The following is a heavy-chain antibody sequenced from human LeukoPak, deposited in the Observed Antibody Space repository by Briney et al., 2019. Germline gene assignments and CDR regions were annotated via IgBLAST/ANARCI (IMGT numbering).Heavy chain of an antibody. Sequence: DGSNKYYADSVKGRFTISRDNSKNTLYLQMNSLRAEDTAVYYCAKGLKGSPYYYYYYGMDVWGQGTTVTVSS. CDR2: DGSNK. CDR3: AKGLKGSPYYYYYYGMDV. J-gene: IGHJ6*02. V-gene: IGHV3-30*02. D-gene: IGHD6-19*01.